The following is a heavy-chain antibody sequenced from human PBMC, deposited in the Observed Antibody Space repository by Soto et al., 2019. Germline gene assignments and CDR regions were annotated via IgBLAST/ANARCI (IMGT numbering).Heavy chain of an antibody. D-gene: IGHD3-9*01. CDR3: ARARYYDIWTGYYNQVAMEF. CDR1: GITFNSYS. Sequence: PGGSLRLSCAASGITFNSYSMNWVRQAPGKGLEWVSSISSVSTYIYYADSVKGRFTISRDNAKNSLYLQMNSLRAEDTAVYYCARARYYDIWTGYYNQVAMEFWGQGTSGT. CDR2: ISSVSTYI. V-gene: IGHV3-21*01. J-gene: IGHJ6*02.